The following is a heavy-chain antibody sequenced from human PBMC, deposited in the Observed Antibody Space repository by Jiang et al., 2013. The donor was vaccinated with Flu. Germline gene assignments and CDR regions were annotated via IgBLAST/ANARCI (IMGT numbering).Heavy chain of an antibody. V-gene: IGHV3-15*01. Sequence: QLVESGGNVGKAGGGPVRLSCETSGFTFSDAWMSWVRQAPGRGLEWVGRIKSKASGGTRDFAAPVKGRFVISRDDSKNTVYLQMTSLKTEDTAVYYCTAGAGHADHDYWGQGALVTVSS. J-gene: IGHJ4*02. CDR1: GFTFSDAW. D-gene: IGHD1-1*01. CDR2: IKSKASGGTR. CDR3: TAGAGHADHDY.